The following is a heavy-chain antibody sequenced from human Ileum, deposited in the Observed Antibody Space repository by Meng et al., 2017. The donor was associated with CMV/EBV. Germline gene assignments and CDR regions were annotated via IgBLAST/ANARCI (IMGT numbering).Heavy chain of an antibody. Sequence: ASVKVSCKASGYTFTSYGISWVRQAPGQGLEWMGWISAYNGNTNYAQKLQGRVTMTTDTSTSTAYMELRSLRSDDTAVYYCAREYCTNGVCAGVVWGQGTLVTVSS. CDR1: GYTFTSYG. V-gene: IGHV1-18*01. D-gene: IGHD2-8*01. CDR2: ISAYNGNT. J-gene: IGHJ4*02. CDR3: AREYCTNGVCAGVV.